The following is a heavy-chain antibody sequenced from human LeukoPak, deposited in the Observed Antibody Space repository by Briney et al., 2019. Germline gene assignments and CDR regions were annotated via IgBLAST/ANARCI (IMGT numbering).Heavy chain of an antibody. CDR1: GYTFTSYD. CDR2: MNPNSGNT. CDR3: ARVPRLRYFDWLLWTPYFDY. Sequence: ASVKVFCKASGYTFTSYDINWVRQATGQGLEWMGWMNPNSGNTGYAQKFQGRVTMTRNTSISTAYMELSSLRSEDTAVYYCARVPRLRYFDWLLWTPYFDYWGQGTLVTVSS. V-gene: IGHV1-8*01. D-gene: IGHD3-9*01. J-gene: IGHJ4*02.